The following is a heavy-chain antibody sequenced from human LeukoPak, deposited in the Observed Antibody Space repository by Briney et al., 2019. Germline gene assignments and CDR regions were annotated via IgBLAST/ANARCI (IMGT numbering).Heavy chain of an antibody. CDR2: INHSGST. J-gene: IGHJ6*03. Sequence: SETLSLTCAVYGGSFSGYYWSWIRQPPGKGLEWIGEINHSGSTNYNPSLRSRVTISVDTSKNQFSLKLSSVTAADTAVYYCARGWRAVPYDYYYYMDVWGKGTTVTVSS. D-gene: IGHD1-1*01. CDR3: ARGWRAVPYDYYYYMDV. V-gene: IGHV4-34*01. CDR1: GGSFSGYY.